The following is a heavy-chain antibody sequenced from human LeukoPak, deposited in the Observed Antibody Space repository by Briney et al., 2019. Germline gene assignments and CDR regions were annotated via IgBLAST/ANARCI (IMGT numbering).Heavy chain of an antibody. Sequence: GASVKVSCKASGYTFTGYYMHWVRQAPGQGLEWMGWINPNSGGTNYAQKFQGRVTITADESTSTAYMELSSLRSEDTAVYYCATLRRWDGSGSYYSSTSEDGYWGQGTLVTVSS. CDR1: GYTFTGYY. CDR3: ATLRRWDGSGSYYSSTSEDGY. J-gene: IGHJ4*02. V-gene: IGHV1-2*02. D-gene: IGHD3-10*01. CDR2: INPNSGGT.